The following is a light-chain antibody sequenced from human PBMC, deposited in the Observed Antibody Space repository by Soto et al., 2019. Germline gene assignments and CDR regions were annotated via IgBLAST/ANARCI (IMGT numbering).Light chain of an antibody. CDR2: DAS. CDR1: QTISTW. Sequence: DIQMTQSPSTLSASVGDRVTITCRASQTISTWLARYQQRPGKAPKILIYDASSLESGVPSRFSGSGSGTDFTLTISSLQPDDFATYYCQQFNSYSRTFGQGTKVDIK. CDR3: QQFNSYSRT. J-gene: IGKJ1*01. V-gene: IGKV1-5*01.